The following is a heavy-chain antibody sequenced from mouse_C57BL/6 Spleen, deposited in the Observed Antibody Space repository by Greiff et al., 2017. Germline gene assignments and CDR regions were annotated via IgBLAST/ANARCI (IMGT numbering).Heavy chain of an antibody. CDR2: INPGSGGT. V-gene: IGHV1-54*01. Sequence: QVQLQQSGAELVRPGTSVKVSCKASGYAFTNYLIEWVKQRPGQGLEWIGVINPGSGGTNYNEKFKGKATLTADKSSSTAYIQRSSLTSEDSAVYFCARSVVTTVVTRDAMDYWGQGTSVTVSS. J-gene: IGHJ4*01. CDR1: GYAFTNYL. D-gene: IGHD1-1*01. CDR3: ARSVVTTVVTRDAMDY.